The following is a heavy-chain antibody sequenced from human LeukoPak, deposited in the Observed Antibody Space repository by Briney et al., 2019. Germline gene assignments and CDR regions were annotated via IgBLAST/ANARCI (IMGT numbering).Heavy chain of an antibody. CDR1: GFTFSSYS. Sequence: PGGSLRLSCTASGFTFSSYSLNWVRQAPGKGLEWVSFTGSSTYSIYYADSVKGRFTISRDNARNSLYLQMNSLRAEDTAVYYCARDLDPVVRGVVPYWGQGTLVTVSS. CDR3: ARDLDPVVRGVVPY. J-gene: IGHJ4*02. V-gene: IGHV3-48*01. CDR2: TGSSTYSI. D-gene: IGHD3-10*01.